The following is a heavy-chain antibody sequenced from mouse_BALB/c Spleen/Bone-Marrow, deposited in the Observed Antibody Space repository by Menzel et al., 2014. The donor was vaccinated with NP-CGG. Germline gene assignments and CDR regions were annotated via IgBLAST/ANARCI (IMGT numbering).Heavy chain of an antibody. CDR2: INSDGGST. V-gene: IGHV5-6-2*01. CDR1: GFTFSTYY. D-gene: IGHD2-1*01. Sequence: EVQGVESGGGLVKLGGSLKLSCAASGFTFSTYYMSWVRQTPEKRLELVAAINSDGGSTYYPDTVKVRFTISRDDAKNTLYLQMSSLKSEDTALYYCARQGGNYPFAYWGQGTLVTVSA. CDR3: ARQGGNYPFAY. J-gene: IGHJ3*01.